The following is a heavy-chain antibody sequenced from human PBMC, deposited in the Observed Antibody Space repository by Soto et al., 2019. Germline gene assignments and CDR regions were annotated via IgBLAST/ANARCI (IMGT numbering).Heavy chain of an antibody. Sequence: SETLSLTCTVSGGSISSYYWSWIRQPPGKGLEWIGYIYYSGSTNYNPSLKSRVTISVDTSKNQFSLKLSSVTAADTAVYYCARMTTVTTFYFDYWGQGTLVTVS. CDR3: ARMTTVTTFYFDY. D-gene: IGHD4-17*01. V-gene: IGHV4-59*08. J-gene: IGHJ4*02. CDR2: IYYSGST. CDR1: GGSISSYY.